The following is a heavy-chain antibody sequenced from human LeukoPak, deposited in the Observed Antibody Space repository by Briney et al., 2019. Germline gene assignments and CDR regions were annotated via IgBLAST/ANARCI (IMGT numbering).Heavy chain of an antibody. CDR3: ASQDYSSGWYYFDY. Sequence: SETLSLTCTVSGGSISSSSYYWGWIRQPPGKGLEWIGSIYYSGSTYCNPSLKSRVTMSVDTSKNQFSLKLNSVTAADTAVYYCASQDYSSGWYYFDYWGQGTLATVSS. D-gene: IGHD6-19*01. CDR1: GGSISSSSYY. V-gene: IGHV4-39*01. CDR2: IYYSGST. J-gene: IGHJ4*02.